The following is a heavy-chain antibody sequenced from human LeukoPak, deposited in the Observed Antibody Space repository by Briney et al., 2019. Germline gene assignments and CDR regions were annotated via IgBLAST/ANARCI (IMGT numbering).Heavy chain of an antibody. Sequence: PSETLSLTCAVYGGSFSGYYWSWIRQPPGKGLEWIGEINHSGSTNYNPSLKSRVTISVDTSKSQLSLKLSSVTAADTAVYYCARGKNWFDPGGQGTLGTVSA. J-gene: IGHJ5*02. V-gene: IGHV4-34*01. CDR3: ARGKNWFDP. CDR1: GGSFSGYY. CDR2: INHSGST.